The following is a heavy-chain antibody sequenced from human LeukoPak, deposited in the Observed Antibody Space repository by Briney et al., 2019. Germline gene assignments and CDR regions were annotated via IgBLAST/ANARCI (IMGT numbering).Heavy chain of an antibody. D-gene: IGHD3-22*01. V-gene: IGHV4-34*01. CDR1: GGSISSYY. CDR2: INHSGST. CDR3: ARGSNYYDSSGYSR. Sequence: SETLSLTCTVSGGSISSYYWSWIRQPPGKGLEWIGEINHSGSTNYNPSLKSRVTISVDTSKNQFSLKLSSVTAADTAVYYCARGSNYYDSSGYSRWGQGTLVTVSS. J-gene: IGHJ4*02.